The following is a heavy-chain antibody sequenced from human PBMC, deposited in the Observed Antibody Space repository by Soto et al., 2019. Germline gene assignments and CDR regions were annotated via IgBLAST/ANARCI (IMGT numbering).Heavy chain of an antibody. V-gene: IGHV1-18*04. CDR3: ARVEGYYWFDP. CDR1: GYSFTTYS. J-gene: IGHJ5*02. CDR2: ITTYNGYT. Sequence: ASVKVSCKASGYSFTTYSISWVRQAPGQGLEWMGWITTYNGYTQYSQKLQGRVTMTTGTSTNTANMELRSLRSDDTAVYYCARVEGYYWFDPWGQGTLVTVSS. D-gene: IGHD2-21*01.